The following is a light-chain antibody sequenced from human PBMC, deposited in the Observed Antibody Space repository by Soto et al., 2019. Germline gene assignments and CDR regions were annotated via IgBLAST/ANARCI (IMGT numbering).Light chain of an antibody. J-gene: IGKJ1*01. V-gene: IGKV1-8*01. Sequence: AIRVTQSPSSLSASTGDRVTITCRASQGISSYLAWYQQKPGKAPKLLIYAASTLQSGVPSRFSGSGSGTDFTLTISCLQSEDFATYYCQLYYSYPRTFGQGTKVDI. CDR1: QGISSY. CDR2: AAS. CDR3: QLYYSYPRT.